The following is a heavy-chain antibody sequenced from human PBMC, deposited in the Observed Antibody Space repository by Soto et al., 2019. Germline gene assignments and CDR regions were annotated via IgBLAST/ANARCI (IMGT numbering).Heavy chain of an antibody. V-gene: IGHV3-48*02. D-gene: IGHD3-16*01. CDR3: ARQINWRDGGA. CDR2: VNRGAGSL. Sequence: PGGSLRLSCAASGFSLSDHGVNWVRQAPGKGLEWISSVNRGAGSLYYAESVKGRFTMSRDDAKNSVYLQMNSPRDEDTAVYYCARQINWRDGGAWGQGTLVTVSS. J-gene: IGHJ5*02. CDR1: GFSLSDHG.